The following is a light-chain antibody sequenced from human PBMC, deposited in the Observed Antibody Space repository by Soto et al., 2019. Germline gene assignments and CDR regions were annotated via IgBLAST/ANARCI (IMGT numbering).Light chain of an antibody. CDR2: GAS. Sequence: PGSLSLSPGERATLSCRASQSVDSSFFAWYQKKPGQAPRLLIYGASKRATGIPDRFSGSGSGTDFTLTISRLEPEDFAVYYCQQYVSSVTFGQGTKVEIK. J-gene: IGKJ1*01. CDR1: QSVDSSF. V-gene: IGKV3-20*01. CDR3: QQYVSSVT.